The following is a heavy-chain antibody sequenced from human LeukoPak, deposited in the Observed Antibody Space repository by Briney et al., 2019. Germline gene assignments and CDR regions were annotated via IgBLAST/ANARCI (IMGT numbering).Heavy chain of an antibody. J-gene: IGHJ4*02. CDR2: INPSGGST. CDR1: GYTFTSYY. Sequence: GASVKVSCKASGYTFTSYYMHWVRQAPGQGLEWMGIINPSGGSTNYAQKFQGRVTITTDESTSTAYMELSSLRSDDTAVYYCARSQDLLDYWGQGTLVTVSS. CDR3: ARSQDLLDY. D-gene: IGHD2-15*01. V-gene: IGHV1-46*01.